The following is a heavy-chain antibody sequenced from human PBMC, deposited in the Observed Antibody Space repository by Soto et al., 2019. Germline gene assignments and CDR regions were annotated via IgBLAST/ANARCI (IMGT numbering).Heavy chain of an antibody. CDR2: INSDGSST. CDR1: GFTFSSYW. J-gene: IGHJ4*02. Sequence: EVQLVESGGGLVQPGGSLRLSCAASGFTFSSYWMHWVRQAPGKGLVWVSRINSDGSSTSYADSVKGRFTISRDNAKNTLYLQVNSLRAEDTAVYYCASRPGPIAAAGGFDYWGQGTLVTVSS. V-gene: IGHV3-74*01. CDR3: ASRPGPIAAAGGFDY. D-gene: IGHD6-13*01.